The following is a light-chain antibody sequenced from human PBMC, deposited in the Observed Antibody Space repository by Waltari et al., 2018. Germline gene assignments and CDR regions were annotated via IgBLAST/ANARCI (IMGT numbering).Light chain of an antibody. CDR3: SSYTTSSTYV. CDR1: SSDVGGYNF. Sequence: QSALTQPASVSGSPGQSITISCTGTSSDVGGYNFVSWYQQHPGKVPKLIIYDVTNRPSGVSNRFSGSKSGNTASLTISGLQAEDKADYYCSSYTTSSTYVFGTGTKVTVL. J-gene: IGLJ1*01. V-gene: IGLV2-14*03. CDR2: DVT.